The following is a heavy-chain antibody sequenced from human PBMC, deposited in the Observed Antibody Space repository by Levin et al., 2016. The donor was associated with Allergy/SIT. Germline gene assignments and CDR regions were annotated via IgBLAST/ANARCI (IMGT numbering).Heavy chain of an antibody. Sequence: ASVKVSCKASGFPFTSYYMHWVRQAPGQGLEWMGIINPSGGSTSYAQKFQGRVTMTRDTSTSTVYMELSSLRSEDTAVYYCARGSVSVAGSDFYYFYGMDVWGQGTTVTVSS. J-gene: IGHJ6*02. CDR2: INPSGGST. V-gene: IGHV1-46*03. CDR3: ARGSVSVAGSDFYYFYGMDV. CDR1: GFPFTSYY. D-gene: IGHD6-19*01.